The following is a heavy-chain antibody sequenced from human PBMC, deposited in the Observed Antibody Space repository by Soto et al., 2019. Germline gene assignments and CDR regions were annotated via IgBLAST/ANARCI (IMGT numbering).Heavy chain of an antibody. V-gene: IGHV1-2*04. CDR2: INPNSGGT. J-gene: IGHJ6*02. CDR3: ARDTVHMTTVTTFPYYYGMDV. D-gene: IGHD4-17*01. Sequence: ASVKVSCKASGYTFTGYYMHWVRQAPGQGLEWMGWINPNSGGTNYAQKFQGWVTMTRDTSISTAYMELSRLRSDDTAVYYCARDTVHMTTVTTFPYYYGMDVWGQGTTVTVSS. CDR1: GYTFTGYY.